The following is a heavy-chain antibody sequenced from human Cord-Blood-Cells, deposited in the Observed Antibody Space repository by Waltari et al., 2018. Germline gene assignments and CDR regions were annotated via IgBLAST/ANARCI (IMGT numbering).Heavy chain of an antibody. CDR2: FDPEDGET. V-gene: IGHV1-24*01. CDR3: ATAYRVGAATGFDY. CDR1: GYTRTDLS. D-gene: IGHD1-26*01. Sequence: QVQLVQAGAEGKKQRASVKVSCKVSGYTRTDLSMHWVRQAPGKGLEWMGGFDPEDGETIYAQKFQGRVTMTEDTSTDTAYMELSSLRSEDTAVYYCATAYRVGAATGFDYWGQGTLVTVSS. J-gene: IGHJ4*02.